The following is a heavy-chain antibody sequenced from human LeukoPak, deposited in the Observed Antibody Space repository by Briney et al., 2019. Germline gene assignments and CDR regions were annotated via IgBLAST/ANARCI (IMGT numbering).Heavy chain of an antibody. J-gene: IGHJ5*02. CDR3: ASVRGYSSGWYASGFDP. D-gene: IGHD6-19*01. V-gene: IGHV4-39*06. CDR1: GGSISSSDYY. CDR2: IYYSGST. Sequence: SETLSLTCTVSGGSISSSDYYWGWIRQPPGKGLEWIGSIYYSGSTNYNPSLKSRVTISLDTSKKQFPLKLSSVTAADTAVYYCASVRGYSSGWYASGFDPWGQGTLVTVSS.